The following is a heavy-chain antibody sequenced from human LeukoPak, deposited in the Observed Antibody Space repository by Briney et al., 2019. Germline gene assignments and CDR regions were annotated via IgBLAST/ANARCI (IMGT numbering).Heavy chain of an antibody. V-gene: IGHV1-18*01. D-gene: IGHD2-2*02. CDR1: GYTFTSYG. J-gene: IGHJ6*02. Sequence: ASVKVSCKASGYTFTSYGISWVRQAPGQGLEWMGWISAYNGNTNYAQKLQGRVTMTTDTSTSTAYMELRSLRSDDTAVYYCATGMVPAAIRTFYYYYYGMDVWGQGTTVTVSS. CDR3: ATGMVPAAIRTFYYYYYGMDV. CDR2: ISAYNGNT.